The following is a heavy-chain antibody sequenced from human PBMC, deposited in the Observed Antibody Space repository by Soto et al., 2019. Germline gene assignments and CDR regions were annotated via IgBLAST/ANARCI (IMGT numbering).Heavy chain of an antibody. D-gene: IGHD6-19*01. CDR1: GGSISSGDYY. J-gene: IGHJ5*02. V-gene: IGHV4-30-4*01. Sequence: TSETLSLTCTVSGGSISSGDYYWIWIRQPPGKGLEWIGYIYYSGSTYYNPSLKSRVTISVDTSKNQFSLRLSSVTAADTAVYYCARERPDGCRLDPWGQGTLVTVSS. CDR3: ARERPDGCRLDP. CDR2: IYYSGST.